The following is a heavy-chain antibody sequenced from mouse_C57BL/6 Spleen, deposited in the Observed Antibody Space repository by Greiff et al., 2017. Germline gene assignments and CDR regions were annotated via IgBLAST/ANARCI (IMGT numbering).Heavy chain of an antibody. V-gene: IGHV5-4*01. CDR2: ISAGGGYT. CDR3: ARDQGTGYYCDG. Sequence: VQRVESGGGLVKPGGFLKLSCAASGFTFSSHAMSRVRQTPETRLEWVATISAGGGYTYYPDNVKGRFTISRDNAKNNLYLQMSQLKSEDTAMYYCARDQGTGYYCDGWGKGATVTV. CDR1: GFTFSSHA. J-gene: IGHJ2*01. D-gene: IGHD3-3*01.